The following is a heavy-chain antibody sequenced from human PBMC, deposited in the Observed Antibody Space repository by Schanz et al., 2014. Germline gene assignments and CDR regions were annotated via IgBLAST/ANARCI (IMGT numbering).Heavy chain of an antibody. CDR2: MYYSGST. V-gene: IGHV4-39*01. Sequence: QLQLQESGPGLVNPSETLSLTCTVSGGSISSIGFYWGWIRQPPGKGLEWIGRMYYSGSTYYNPPLKMRVTISGNTSKNQFSRKLSSVTAAETAVYYCARLSAIFGVVTTYYFDYWGQGTLVTVSS. CDR1: GGSISSIGFY. D-gene: IGHD3-3*01. CDR3: ARLSAIFGVVTTYYFDY. J-gene: IGHJ4*02.